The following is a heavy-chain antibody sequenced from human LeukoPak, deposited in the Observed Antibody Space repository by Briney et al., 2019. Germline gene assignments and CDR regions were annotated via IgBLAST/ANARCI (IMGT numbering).Heavy chain of an antibody. V-gene: IGHV1-8*01. J-gene: IGHJ4*02. Sequence: ASVKVSRKASGYTFTSYDINWVRQATGQGLEWMGWMNPNSGNTGYAQKFQGRVTMTRNTSISTAYMELSSLRSEDTAVYYCARALVVVPAAMIGYWGQGTLVTVSS. CDR1: GYTFTSYD. CDR3: ARALVVVPAAMIGY. CDR2: MNPNSGNT. D-gene: IGHD2-2*01.